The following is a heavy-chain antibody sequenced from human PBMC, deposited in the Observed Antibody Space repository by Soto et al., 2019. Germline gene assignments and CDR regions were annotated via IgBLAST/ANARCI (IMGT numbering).Heavy chain of an antibody. V-gene: IGHV1-69*13. CDR1: GGTFSSYA. CDR3: ARGIPGYYYYGMDV. Sequence: ASVKVSCKASGGTFSSYAINWVRQAPGQGLEWMGGIIPIFGTANYAQKFQGRVTITADESTSTAYMEVSSLRSEDTAVYYCARGIPGYYYYGMDVWGQGTTVTVSS. J-gene: IGHJ6*02. CDR2: IIPIFGTA.